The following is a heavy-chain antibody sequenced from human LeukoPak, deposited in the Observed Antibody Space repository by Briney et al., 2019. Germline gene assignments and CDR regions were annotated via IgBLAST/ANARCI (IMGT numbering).Heavy chain of an antibody. CDR2: ISGGGGST. V-gene: IGHV3-23*01. Sequence: GGSLRLSCAASGFTFSTFAMSWVRQAPGKGLEWVSAISGGGGSTYYADSVKGRFTISRDNSKNTLYLQMNSLRAEDTAVYYCFLSGAFDIWGQGTMVTVSS. CDR3: FLSGAFDI. D-gene: IGHD3-10*01. CDR1: GFTFSTFA. J-gene: IGHJ3*02.